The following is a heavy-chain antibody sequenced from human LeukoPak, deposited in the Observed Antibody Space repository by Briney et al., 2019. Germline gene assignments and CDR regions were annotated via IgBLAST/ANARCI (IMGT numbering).Heavy chain of an antibody. CDR2: INHSGST. CDR3: ARGRDFWSGYSFDY. J-gene: IGHJ4*02. D-gene: IGHD3-3*01. CDR1: GGSFSGYY. Sequence: PSETLSLTCAVYGGSFSGYYWSWIRQPPGKGLEWIGEINHSGSTNYNPSLKSRVTISVDTSKNQFSLKLNSMTAADTAVYYCARGRDFWSGYSFDYWGQGTLVTVSS. V-gene: IGHV4-34*01.